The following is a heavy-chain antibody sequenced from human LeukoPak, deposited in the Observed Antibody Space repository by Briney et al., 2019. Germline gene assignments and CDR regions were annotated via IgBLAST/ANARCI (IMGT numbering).Heavy chain of an antibody. Sequence: GGSLRLSCAAPGFTFSSYGMSWVRQAPGKGLEWVSAISGSGGSTYYADSVKGRFTISRDNSKNTLYLQMNSLRAEDTAVYYCAKDLGGDYDWYFDLWGRGTLVTVSS. J-gene: IGHJ2*01. CDR1: GFTFSSYG. V-gene: IGHV3-23*01. D-gene: IGHD4-17*01. CDR3: AKDLGGDYDWYFDL. CDR2: ISGSGGST.